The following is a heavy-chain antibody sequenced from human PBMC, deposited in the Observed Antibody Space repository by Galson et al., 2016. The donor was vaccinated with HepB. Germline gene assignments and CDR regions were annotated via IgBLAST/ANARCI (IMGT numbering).Heavy chain of an antibody. CDR2: TWYDGSNK. Sequence: SLRLSCAASGFTFSNYAMHWVRQPPGKGLEWVALTWYDGSNKYYGDSVKGRFTISRDNSKNTLYLHMNSLRAEDTAVYYCARDWGEGGDYIDFWGQGTLVTASS. CDR3: ARDWGEGGDYIDF. J-gene: IGHJ4*02. CDR1: GFTFSNYA. D-gene: IGHD3-16*01. V-gene: IGHV3-33*01.